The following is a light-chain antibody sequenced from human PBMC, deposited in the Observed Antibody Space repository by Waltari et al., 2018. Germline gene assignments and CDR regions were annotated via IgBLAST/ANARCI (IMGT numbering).Light chain of an antibody. Sequence: LVLTQSPSASASLGASVKLTCTLSSRHSSHVIASLPQQPGKGPRYLMKVNSDGSHRKGDDIPDRFSASKSGTECQLTISSLQSEDEADYFCQTGGHGTWVFGGGTKLTVL. CDR2: VNSDGSH. CDR1: SRHSSHV. CDR3: QTGGHGTWV. J-gene: IGLJ3*02. V-gene: IGLV4-69*01.